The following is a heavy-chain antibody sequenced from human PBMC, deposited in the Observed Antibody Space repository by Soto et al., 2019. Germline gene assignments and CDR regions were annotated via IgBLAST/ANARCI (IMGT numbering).Heavy chain of an antibody. J-gene: IGHJ5*02. CDR3: ARAIDSSGYYAWFDP. Sequence: NPSPKSRVTISVDTSKNQFSLKLSSVTAADTAVYYCARAIDSSGYYAWFDPWGQGTLVTVSS. D-gene: IGHD3-22*01. V-gene: IGHV4-30-2*05.